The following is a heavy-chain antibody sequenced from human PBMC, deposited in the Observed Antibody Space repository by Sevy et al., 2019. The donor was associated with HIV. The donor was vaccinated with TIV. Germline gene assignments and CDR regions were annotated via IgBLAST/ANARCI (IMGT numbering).Heavy chain of an antibody. CDR1: GFIFGDYG. D-gene: IGHD1-26*01. V-gene: IGHV3-49*04. J-gene: IGHJ4*02. CDR2: FKSKIHGGTT. CDR3: TRWSGSQSIFDY. Sequence: GGSLRLSCTASGFIFGDYGMSWVRQAPGKGLEWIAFFKSKIHGGTTENAASVKGGFTISRDDSKNIVYLQMSNLKTEDTAVYYCTRWSGSQSIFDYWGQGTLVTVSS.